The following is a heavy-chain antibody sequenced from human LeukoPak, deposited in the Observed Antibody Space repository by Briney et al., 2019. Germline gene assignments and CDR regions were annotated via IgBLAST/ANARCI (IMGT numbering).Heavy chain of an antibody. V-gene: IGHV3-53*01. D-gene: IGHD6-13*01. CDR1: GFTVSTNY. J-gene: IGHJ4*02. CDR3: AKGVRPGIAAVEDY. Sequence: GGSLRLSCAVSGFTVSTNYMSWVRQAPGKGLEWVSIIHRDGSTYYADSVKGRFTISRDNSKNTLYLQMNSLRAEDTAVYYCAKGVRPGIAAVEDYWGQGTLVTVSS. CDR2: IHRDGST.